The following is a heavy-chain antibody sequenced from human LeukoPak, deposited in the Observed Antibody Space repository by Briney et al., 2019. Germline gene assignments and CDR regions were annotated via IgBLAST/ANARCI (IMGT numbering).Heavy chain of an antibody. D-gene: IGHD2-2*01. CDR1: GYTFTGYY. CDR3: ARERVSDVPVGVGQDWFDP. V-gene: IGHV1-2*02. Sequence: GASVKVSCKASGYTFTGYYMHWVRQAPGQGLEWMGWINPNSGGTNYAQKLQGRVTMTRDTSISTAYMELSRLRSDDTAVYYCARERVSDVPVGVGQDWFDPWGQGTLVTVSS. CDR2: INPNSGGT. J-gene: IGHJ5*02.